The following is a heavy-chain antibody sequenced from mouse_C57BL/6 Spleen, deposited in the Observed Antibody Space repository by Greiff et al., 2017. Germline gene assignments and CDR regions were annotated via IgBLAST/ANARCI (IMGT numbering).Heavy chain of an antibody. CDR2: IRLKSDNYAT. CDR3: TGCYSNYPCYAMDY. D-gene: IGHD2-5*01. J-gene: IGHJ4*01. V-gene: IGHV6-3*01. Sequence: EVKVEESGGGLVQPGGSMKLSCVASGFTFSNYWMNWVRQSPEKGLEWVAQIRLKSDNYATHYAESVKGRFTISRDDSKSSVYLQMNNLRAEDTGIYYCTGCYSNYPCYAMDYWGQGTSVTVSS. CDR1: GFTFSNYW.